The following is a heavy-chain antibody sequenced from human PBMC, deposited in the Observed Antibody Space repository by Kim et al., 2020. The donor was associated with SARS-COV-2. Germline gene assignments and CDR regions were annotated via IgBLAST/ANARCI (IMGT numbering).Heavy chain of an antibody. Sequence: YAVTVTSRITINPDTTKNKCSLQLNSVTPEDTAVYYCARSFRNAFDIWGQGTMVTVSS. J-gene: IGHJ3*02. V-gene: IGHV6-1*01. CDR3: ARSFRNAFDI.